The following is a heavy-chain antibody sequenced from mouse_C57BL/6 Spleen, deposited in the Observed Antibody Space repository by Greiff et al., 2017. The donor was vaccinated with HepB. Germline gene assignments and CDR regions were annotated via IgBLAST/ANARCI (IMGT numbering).Heavy chain of an antibody. CDR2: ISSGSSTI. D-gene: IGHD1-1*01. J-gene: IGHJ4*01. Sequence: EVQLVESGGGLVKPGGSLKLSCAASGFTFSDYGMHWVRQAPEKGLEWVAYISSGSSTIYYADTVKGRFTISRDNAKNTLFLQMTSLRSEDTAMYYCARRITTVVALYYYAMDYWGQGTSVTVSS. CDR1: GFTFSDYG. CDR3: ARRITTVVALYYYAMDY. V-gene: IGHV5-17*01.